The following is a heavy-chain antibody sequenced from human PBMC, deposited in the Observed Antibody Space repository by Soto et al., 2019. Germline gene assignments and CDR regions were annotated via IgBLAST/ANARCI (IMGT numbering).Heavy chain of an antibody. CDR2: ISYDGSNK. J-gene: IGHJ6*02. V-gene: IGHV3-30-3*01. CDR3: ARDRLATFVPHDYYYGMDV. CDR1: GFTFSSYA. Sequence: GGSLRLSCAASGFTFSSYAMHWVRQAPGKGLEWVAVISYDGSNKYYADSVKGRFTISRDNSKNTLYLQMNSLRAEDTAVYYCARDRLATFVPHDYYYGMDVWGQGTTVTVSS. D-gene: IGHD1-26*01.